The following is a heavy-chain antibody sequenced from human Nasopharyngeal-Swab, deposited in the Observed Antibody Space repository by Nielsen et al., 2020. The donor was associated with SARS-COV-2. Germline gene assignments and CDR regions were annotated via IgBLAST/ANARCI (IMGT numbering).Heavy chain of an antibody. CDR1: GGSISSGDYY. Sequence: SETLSLTCTVSGGSISSGDYYWSWIRQPPGKGLEWIGYIYYSGSTYYNPSLRSRVSISVDTSKNQFSLRLSSVTAADTAVYYCARGNYYYYYMDVWGKGTTVTVSS. CDR2: IYYSGST. CDR3: ARGNYYYYYMDV. J-gene: IGHJ6*03. V-gene: IGHV4-30-4*08.